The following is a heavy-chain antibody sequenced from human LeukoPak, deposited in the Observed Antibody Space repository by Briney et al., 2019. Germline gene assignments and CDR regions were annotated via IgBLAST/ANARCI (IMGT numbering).Heavy chain of an antibody. V-gene: IGHV4-31*03. CDR2: IYYSGST. CDR1: GGSISSGGYY. J-gene: IGHJ5*02. D-gene: IGHD5-18*01. CDR3: ARRGYSYGYGGFGGVNWFDP. Sequence: PSETLSLTCTVSGGSISSGGYYWSWIRQHPGKGLEWIGYIYYSGSTYYNPSFKSRVTISVDTSKNQFSLKLSSVTAADTAVYYCARRGYSYGYGGFGGVNWFDPWGQGTLVTVSS.